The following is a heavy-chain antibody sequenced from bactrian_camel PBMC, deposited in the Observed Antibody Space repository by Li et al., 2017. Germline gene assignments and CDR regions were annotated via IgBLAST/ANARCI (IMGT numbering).Heavy chain of an antibody. Sequence: HVQLVESGGGLVQPGGSLRLSCAASGNTYTSSCMSWVRKAPGKGLEWVSTINSGGGRTYYADSVKGRFTISRDYAKNTLYLQMNSLKTEDTAMYYCAHGGGYGVLWYSLFGEYAYWGQGTQVTVS. D-gene: IGHD6*01. V-gene: IGHV3S1*01. J-gene: IGHJ4*01. CDR3: AHGGGYGVLWYSLFGEYAY. CDR2: INSGGGRT. CDR1: GNTYTSSC.